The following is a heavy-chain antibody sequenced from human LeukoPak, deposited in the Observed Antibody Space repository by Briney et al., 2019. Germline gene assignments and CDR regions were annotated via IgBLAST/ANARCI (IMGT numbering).Heavy chain of an antibody. CDR1: GGSISSYY. V-gene: IGHV4-59*01. CDR2: IVYSGST. Sequence: SETLSLTCTVSGGSISSYYWSWFRQPPGKGLEWIGYIVYSGSTNDNPSLRGRLSISVDTTKNQFSLNLRSVTAADTAVYYCARGSVTTGEYYYFYGLDVWGQGTTVTVSS. D-gene: IGHD4-17*01. CDR3: ARGSVTTGEYYYFYGLDV. J-gene: IGHJ6*02.